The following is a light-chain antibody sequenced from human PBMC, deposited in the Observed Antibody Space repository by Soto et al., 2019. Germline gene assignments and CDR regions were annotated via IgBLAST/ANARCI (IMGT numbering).Light chain of an antibody. CDR3: QQFGSF. Sequence: EIVLTQSPGTLSLSPGERATLSCRASQSVDNNYLAWYQQKPGQAPRLLIYGASNRALGVPDRFSGSGSGTDFTLTISRLEPEDFAVYYCQQFGSFFGPGTKVDIK. J-gene: IGKJ3*01. CDR2: GAS. CDR1: QSVDNNY. V-gene: IGKV3-20*01.